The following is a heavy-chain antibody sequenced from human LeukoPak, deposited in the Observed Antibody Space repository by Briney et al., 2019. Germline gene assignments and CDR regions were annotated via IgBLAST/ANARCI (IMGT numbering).Heavy chain of an antibody. CDR3: ARQVGNTVVVPAAIY. CDR2: IYYSGST. V-gene: IGHV4-39*01. Sequence: SETLSLTCTVSGGSISSSSYYWGWIRQPPGKGLEWIGSIYYSGSTYYNPSLKSRVTISVDTSKNQFSLKLSSVTAADTAVYYCARQVGNTVVVPAAIYWGQGTLVTVSS. D-gene: IGHD2-2*01. J-gene: IGHJ4*02. CDR1: GGSISSSSYY.